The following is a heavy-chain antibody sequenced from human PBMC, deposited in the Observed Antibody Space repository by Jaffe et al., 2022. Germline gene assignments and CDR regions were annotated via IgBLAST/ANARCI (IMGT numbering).Heavy chain of an antibody. CDR2: IRYDGSNK. J-gene: IGHJ4*02. CDR3: AKVSPEVSGWASFDY. V-gene: IGHV3-30*02. CDR1: GFTFSSYG. D-gene: IGHD6-19*01. Sequence: QVQLVESGGGVVQPGGSLRLSCAASGFTFSSYGMHWVRQAPGKGLEWVAFIRYDGSNKYYADSVKGRFTISRDNSKNTLYLQMNSLRAEDTAVYYCAKVSPEVSGWASFDYWGQGTLVTVSS.